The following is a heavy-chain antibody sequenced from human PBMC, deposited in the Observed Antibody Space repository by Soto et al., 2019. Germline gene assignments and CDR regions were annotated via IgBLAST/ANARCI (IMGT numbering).Heavy chain of an antibody. J-gene: IGHJ4*01. CDR1: GYTFTSYW. V-gene: IGHV5-51*01. D-gene: IGHD3-22*01. Sequence: GESLKISCKGSGYTFTSYWIGWVRQMPGKGLEWMGIIYPGDSDTRYGPSFQGQVTISADKSISTAYLQWSSLKASDTAIYYCARGGYSYGSSGYYQFDYWGHGTLVTVSS. CDR3: ARGGYSYGSSGYYQFDY. CDR2: IYPGDSDT.